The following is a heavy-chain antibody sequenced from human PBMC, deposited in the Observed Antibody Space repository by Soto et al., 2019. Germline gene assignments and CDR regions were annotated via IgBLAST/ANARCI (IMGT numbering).Heavy chain of an antibody. Sequence: VASVKVSCKASGYTFSSYGISWVRQAPGQGLEWMGWISAYTGKTNYAQKLQGRVTMTTDTSTSTAYMEVRSLRSDDTAVYYCARDLDSGSYWFDPWGPGTLVTVSS. CDR1: GYTFSSYG. V-gene: IGHV1-18*04. J-gene: IGHJ5*02. CDR3: ARDLDSGSYWFDP. D-gene: IGHD1-26*01. CDR2: ISAYTGKT.